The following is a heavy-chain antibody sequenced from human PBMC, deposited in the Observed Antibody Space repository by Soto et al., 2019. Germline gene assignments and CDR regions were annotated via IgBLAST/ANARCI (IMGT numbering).Heavy chain of an antibody. V-gene: IGHV3-30*18. D-gene: IGHD2-15*01. J-gene: IGHJ5*02. CDR2: ISYDGSNK. CDR1: GFTFSSYG. CDR3: AKDVLGYCSGGSCYSGHWLEP. Sequence: GGSLRLSCAASGFTFSSYGMHWVRQAPGKGLEWVAVISYDGSNKYYADSVKGRFTISRDNSKNTLYLQMNSLRAEDTAVYYCAKDVLGYCSGGSCYSGHWLEPWGQGTLVTVSS.